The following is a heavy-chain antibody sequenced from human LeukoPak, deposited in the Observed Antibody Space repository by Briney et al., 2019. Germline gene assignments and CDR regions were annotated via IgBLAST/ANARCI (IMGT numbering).Heavy chain of an antibody. V-gene: IGHV3-21*01. Sequence: GGSLRLSCAASGFTFSSYSMNWVRQAPGKGLEWVSSISSSSSYIYYADSVKGRFTISRDNAKNSLYLQMNSLRAEDTAVYYCARPFLPYYGDYVHYYYYMDVWGKGATVTVSS. J-gene: IGHJ6*03. CDR2: ISSSSSYI. CDR3: ARPFLPYYGDYVHYYYYMDV. D-gene: IGHD4-17*01. CDR1: GFTFSSYS.